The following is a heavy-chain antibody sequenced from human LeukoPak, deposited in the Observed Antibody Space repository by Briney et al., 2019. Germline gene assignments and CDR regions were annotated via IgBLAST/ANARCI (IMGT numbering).Heavy chain of an antibody. CDR1: GDSISSGDW. J-gene: IGHJ5*02. CDR3: APARDYRSGP. CDR2: IHHGGST. Sequence: PSETLSLTCAVSGDSISSGDWWSWWVRQPPGKGLEWIGEIHHGGSTNYHPSLKSRVTMSVDKPKNQFSLQLNSVTAADTAVYYCAPARDYRSGPWGQGTLVTVSS. D-gene: IGHD4/OR15-4a*01. V-gene: IGHV4-4*02.